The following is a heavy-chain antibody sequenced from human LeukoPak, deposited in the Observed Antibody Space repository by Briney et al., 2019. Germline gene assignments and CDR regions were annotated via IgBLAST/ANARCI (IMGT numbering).Heavy chain of an antibody. CDR3: AREGYYGSGSPPSLYFDY. J-gene: IGHJ4*02. Sequence: GRSLRLSCAASGFTFKNYALHWVRQAPGKGLEWVAVTSSDLNVKLYADSVKGRFTISRDNSRSTLYLQMNSLRPEDTAIYYCAREGYYGSGSPPSLYFDYWGQGTLVTVSS. V-gene: IGHV3-30-3*01. CDR2: TSSDLNVK. CDR1: GFTFKNYA. D-gene: IGHD3-10*01.